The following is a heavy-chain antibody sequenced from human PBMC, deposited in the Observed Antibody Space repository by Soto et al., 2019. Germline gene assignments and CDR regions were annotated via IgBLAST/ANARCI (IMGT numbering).Heavy chain of an antibody. Sequence: QVQLQQWGAGLLKPSETLSLTCAVYGGSFSGYYWSWIRQPPGKGLEWIGEINHSGSTNYNPSLKSRVTISVDTSKNQFSLKLSSVTAADTAVYYCARQQLRFSWFDPWGQGTLVTVSS. CDR3: ARQQLRFSWFDP. D-gene: IGHD6-13*01. V-gene: IGHV4-34*01. CDR1: GGSFSGYY. J-gene: IGHJ5*02. CDR2: INHSGST.